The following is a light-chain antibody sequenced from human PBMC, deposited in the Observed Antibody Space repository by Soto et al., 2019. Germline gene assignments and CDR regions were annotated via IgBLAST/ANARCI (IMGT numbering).Light chain of an antibody. J-gene: IGKJ2*01. Sequence: DIQMTQSPSSLSASVGDRVTITCRASQSISSYLNWYQQKPGKAPKLLIYAASSLQSGVPSRFSGSGSGTDFTLTISSLQHEDFANYYCKQSYSTPNTFGQGTKLEIK. CDR1: QSISSY. V-gene: IGKV1-39*01. CDR2: AAS. CDR3: KQSYSTPNT.